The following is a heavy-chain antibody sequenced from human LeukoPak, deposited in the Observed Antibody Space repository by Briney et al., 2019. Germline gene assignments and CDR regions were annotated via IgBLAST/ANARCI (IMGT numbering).Heavy chain of an antibody. V-gene: IGHV4-59*12. Sequence: SETLSLTCTVSGGSISSYYWSWIRQPPGKGLEWIGSIYYSGSTYYNPSLKSRVTISVDTSKNQFSLKLSSVTAADTAVYYCARDSTPDAFDIWGQGTMVTVSS. CDR3: ARDSTPDAFDI. D-gene: IGHD2/OR15-2a*01. CDR2: IYYSGST. CDR1: GGSISSYY. J-gene: IGHJ3*02.